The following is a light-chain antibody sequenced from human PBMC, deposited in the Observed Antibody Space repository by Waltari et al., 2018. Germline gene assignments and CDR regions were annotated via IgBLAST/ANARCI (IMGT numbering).Light chain of an antibody. Sequence: DVVMTQSPLSLPVTLGQPVSIPCRSSQSLVHRDGSNYLNWFHQRPGQSPRRLIYRVSNRDSGVPDRFSGSGSGSDFTLIISRVEAEDVGVYFCMQGTHWPPSFGGGTKVEIK. J-gene: IGKJ4*01. CDR2: RVS. CDR1: QSLVHRDGSNY. V-gene: IGKV2-30*02. CDR3: MQGTHWPPS.